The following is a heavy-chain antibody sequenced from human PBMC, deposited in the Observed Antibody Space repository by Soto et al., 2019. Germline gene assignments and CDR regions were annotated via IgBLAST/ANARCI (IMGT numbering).Heavy chain of an antibody. D-gene: IGHD3-16*02. J-gene: IGHJ6*02. Sequence: ASVKVSCKASGYTFTSYDINWVRQATGQGLEWMGWMNPNSGNTGYAQKFQGRVTMTRNTSISTAYMELSSLRSEDTAVYYCARGRLGVWGSYRPVYYYSGMDVWGQGTTVTVSS. V-gene: IGHV1-8*01. CDR1: GYTFTSYD. CDR3: ARGRLGVWGSYRPVYYYSGMDV. CDR2: MNPNSGNT.